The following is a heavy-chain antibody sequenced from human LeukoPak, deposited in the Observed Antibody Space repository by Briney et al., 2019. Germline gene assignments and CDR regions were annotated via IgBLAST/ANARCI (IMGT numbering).Heavy chain of an antibody. CDR3: ARHGLGLKWVDP. V-gene: IGHV4-38-2*01. CDR2: IYHSGST. D-gene: IGHD2-2*03. Sequence: PSETLSLTCAVSGYSISSGYYWGWIRQPPVKGLEWIGSIYHSGSTYYNPSLKSRVTISVDTSKNQFSLKLSSVTAADTAVYYCARHGLGLKWVDPWGQGTLVTVSS. J-gene: IGHJ5*02. CDR1: GYSISSGYY.